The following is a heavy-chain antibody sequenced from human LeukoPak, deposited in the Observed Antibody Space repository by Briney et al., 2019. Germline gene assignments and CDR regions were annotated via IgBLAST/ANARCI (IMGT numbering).Heavy chain of an antibody. D-gene: IGHD3-22*01. J-gene: IGHJ4*02. Sequence: GGSLRLSCAASGFTFSSYAMSWVRQAPGKGLEWVSAISGSGGSTYYADSVKGRFTISRDNSKNTLYLQMNSLRAEDTAVYYCARVPRSGYYYHFDYWGQGTLVTVSS. CDR3: ARVPRSGYYYHFDY. CDR2: ISGSGGST. CDR1: GFTFSSYA. V-gene: IGHV3-23*01.